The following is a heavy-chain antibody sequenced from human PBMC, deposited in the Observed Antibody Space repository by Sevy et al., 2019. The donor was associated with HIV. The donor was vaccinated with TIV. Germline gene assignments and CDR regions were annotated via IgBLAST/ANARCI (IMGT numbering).Heavy chain of an antibody. Sequence: SETLSLTCTVSGGSISSGAHYWNWIRQHPGKGLEWIGNIFYSASPYYNPSLKSRVTISVGTSKNQFSLKLSSVTAADTAFYYCARNLRGSDVFDIWGQGTMVTVSS. J-gene: IGHJ3*02. V-gene: IGHV4-31*03. CDR1: GGSISSGAHY. CDR2: IFYSASP. D-gene: IGHD3-10*01. CDR3: ARNLRGSDVFDI.